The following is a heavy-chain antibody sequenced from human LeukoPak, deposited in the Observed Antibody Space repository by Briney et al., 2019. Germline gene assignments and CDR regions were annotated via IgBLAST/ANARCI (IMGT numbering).Heavy chain of an antibody. CDR2: IRYDGSNK. D-gene: IGHD1-26*01. J-gene: IGHJ4*02. CDR3: AKDQSGTYYTFDY. V-gene: IGHV3-30*02. CDR1: GFTFSSYG. Sequence: RGSLRLSCAASGFTFSSYGMHWVRQAPGKGLEWVAFIRYDGSNKSYADSVKGRFTISRDNSKNTLYLQMNSLRAEDTAVYYCAKDQSGTYYTFDYWGQGTLVTVSS.